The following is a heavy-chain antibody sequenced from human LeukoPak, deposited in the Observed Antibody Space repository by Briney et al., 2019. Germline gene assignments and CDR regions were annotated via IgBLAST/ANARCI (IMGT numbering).Heavy chain of an antibody. CDR2: IYYSGST. Sequence: SETLSLTCTVSGGSISSHYWSWLRQPPGKGLEWIGYIYYSGSTNYNPSLKSRVTISVDTSKNQFSLKLSSVTAADTAVYYCAVGATLDYWGQGTLVTVSS. D-gene: IGHD1-26*01. CDR1: GGSISSHY. V-gene: IGHV4-59*11. J-gene: IGHJ4*02. CDR3: AVGATLDY.